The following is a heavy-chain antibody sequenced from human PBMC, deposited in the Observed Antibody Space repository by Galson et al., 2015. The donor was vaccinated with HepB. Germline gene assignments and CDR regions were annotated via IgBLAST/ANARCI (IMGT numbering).Heavy chain of an antibody. V-gene: IGHV3-30-3*01. CDR2: ISYDGSNK. J-gene: IGHJ6*02. Sequence: SLRLSCAASGFTFSSYAMHWVRQAPGKGLEWVAVISYDGSNKYYADSVKGRFTISRDNSKNTLYLQMNSLRAEDTAVYYCARDVLRYFDWLLRRDYYYGMDVWGQGTTVTVSS. CDR1: GFTFSSYA. D-gene: IGHD3-9*01. CDR3: ARDVLRYFDWLLRRDYYYGMDV.